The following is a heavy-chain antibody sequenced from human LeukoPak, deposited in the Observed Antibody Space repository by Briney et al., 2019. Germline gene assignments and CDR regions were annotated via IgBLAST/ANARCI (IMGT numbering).Heavy chain of an antibody. J-gene: IGHJ6*02. CDR2: IYYSGST. CDR1: GGSINSSSYY. V-gene: IGHV4-39*07. CDR3: ARAQVSTPSGWDFWSGYYPPYGMDV. D-gene: IGHD3-3*01. Sequence: SETLSLTCTVSGGSINSSSYYWGWIRQPPGKGLEWIGSIYYSGSTNYNPSLKSRVTISVDTSKNQFSLKLSSVTAADTAVYYCARAQVSTPSGWDFWSGYYPPYGMDVWGQGTTVTVSS.